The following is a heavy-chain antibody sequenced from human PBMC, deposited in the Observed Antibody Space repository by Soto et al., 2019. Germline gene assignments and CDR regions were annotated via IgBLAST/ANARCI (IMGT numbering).Heavy chain of an antibody. CDR1: GGTFSSYT. CDR3: ARVGAYCGGDCYSESAAEYFQH. D-gene: IGHD2-21*02. Sequence: SVKVSCKASGGTFSSYTISWVRQAPGQGLEWMGRIIPILGIANYAQKFQGRVTITADKSTSTAYMELSSLRSEDTAVYYCARVGAYCGGDCYSESAAEYFQHWGQGTLVTVSS. V-gene: IGHV1-69*02. J-gene: IGHJ1*01. CDR2: IIPILGIA.